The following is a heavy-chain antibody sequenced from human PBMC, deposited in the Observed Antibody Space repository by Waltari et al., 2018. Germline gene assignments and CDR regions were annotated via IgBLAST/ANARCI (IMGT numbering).Heavy chain of an antibody. Sequence: QLQLQESGPGLVKPSETLSLTCTVPGGSISSSSYYWGWIRQPPGKGLEWIGRIYYSGSTYCTPSLKSRVTISVYTSKNQFSLKLGSVTAADTAVYYCARPAGWAYDFWSGSGEAYGMDVWGQGTTVTVSS. V-gene: IGHV4-39*01. D-gene: IGHD3-3*01. J-gene: IGHJ6*02. CDR2: IYYSGST. CDR1: GGSISSSSYY. CDR3: ARPAGWAYDFWSGSGEAYGMDV.